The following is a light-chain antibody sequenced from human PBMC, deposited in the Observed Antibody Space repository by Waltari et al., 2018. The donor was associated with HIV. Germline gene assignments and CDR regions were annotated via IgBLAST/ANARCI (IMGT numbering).Light chain of an antibody. J-gene: IGLJ2*01. Sequence: SYVVSQPPSVSVSPGQTATISCSGDHLGARYVCWYQQKSGQSPLQIIYQDVKRRSGVPERFSAFNSGNTATLTISGTQGVDEADYFCQVCDGRIMIFGGGTKLTVL. CDR1: HLGARY. CDR2: QDV. V-gene: IGLV3-1*01. CDR3: QVCDGRIMI.